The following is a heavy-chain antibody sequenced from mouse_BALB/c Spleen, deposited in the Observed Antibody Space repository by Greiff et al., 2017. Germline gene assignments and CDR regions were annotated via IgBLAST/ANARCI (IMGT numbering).Heavy chain of an antibody. J-gene: IGHJ4*01. CDR1: GYTFTDYN. Sequence: EVQLHQSGPELVKPGASVKIPCKASGYTFTDYNMDWVKQSHGKSLEWIGDINPNNGGTIYNQKFKGKATLTVDKSSSTAYMELRSLTSEDTAVYYCARCQLGAPLCAMDYWGQGTSVTVSS. V-gene: IGHV1-18*01. D-gene: IGHD4-1*02. CDR3: ARCQLGAPLCAMDY. CDR2: INPNNGGT.